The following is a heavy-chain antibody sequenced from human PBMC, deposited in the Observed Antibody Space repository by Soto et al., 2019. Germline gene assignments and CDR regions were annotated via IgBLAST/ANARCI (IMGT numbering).Heavy chain of an antibody. CDR3: ARLEYCSGDSCYSDY. Sequence: ASVKVSCKASGYTFTSYYMHWVRQAPGQGLEWMGIINPSGGSTSYAQKFQGRVTMTRDTSTSTVYMELSSLRSEDTAVYYCARLEYCSGDSCYSDYWSQGTLVTVAS. J-gene: IGHJ4*02. V-gene: IGHV1-46*01. CDR2: INPSGGST. D-gene: IGHD2-15*01. CDR1: GYTFTSYY.